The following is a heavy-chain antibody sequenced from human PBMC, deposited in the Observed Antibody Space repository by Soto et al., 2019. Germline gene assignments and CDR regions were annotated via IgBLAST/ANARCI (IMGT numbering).Heavy chain of an antibody. V-gene: IGHV4-59*01. J-gene: IGHJ5*02. Sequence: QVQLQESGPGLVKPSETLSLTCTVSGGSISSYYWSWIRQPPGKGREGIGYIYYSGRTNYNPSLKRRVTISVDTSKNQFSLKRSSVTAADTAVYYCARGYCSSTICYIWDNWFDPWGQGTLVTVSS. D-gene: IGHD2-2*02. CDR1: GGSISSYY. CDR2: IYYSGRT. CDR3: ARGYCSSTICYIWDNWFDP.